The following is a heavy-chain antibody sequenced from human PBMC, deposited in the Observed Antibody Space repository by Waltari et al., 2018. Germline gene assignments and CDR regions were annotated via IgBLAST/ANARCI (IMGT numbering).Heavy chain of an antibody. D-gene: IGHD6-13*01. V-gene: IGHV1-18*01. J-gene: IGHJ4*02. Sequence: QVQLVQSGAEVKKPGASVKVSCKASGYTFTSYGISWVRQAPGQGLEWMGWISAYNSNTNYAKKLQGRVTMTTDTATSTAYMELRSRRADDTAVYYGATGDEIAAAGRYWGQGTLVTVSS. CDR3: ATGDEIAAAGRY. CDR2: ISAYNSNT. CDR1: GYTFTSYG.